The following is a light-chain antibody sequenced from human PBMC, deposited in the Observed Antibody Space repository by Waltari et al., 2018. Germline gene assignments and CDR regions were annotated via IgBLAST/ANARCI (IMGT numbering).Light chain of an antibody. Sequence: GDRVTITCRASQSISSYLNWYQQKPGKAPKLLIYAASSLQSGVPSRFSGSGSGTDFTLTISCLQPEDFATYYCQQSYSTPFAFGGGTKVEIK. V-gene: IGKV1-39*01. CDR2: AAS. J-gene: IGKJ4*01. CDR1: QSISSY. CDR3: QQSYSTPFA.